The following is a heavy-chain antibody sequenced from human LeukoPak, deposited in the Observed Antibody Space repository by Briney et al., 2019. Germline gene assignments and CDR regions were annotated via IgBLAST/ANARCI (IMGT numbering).Heavy chain of an antibody. Sequence: RASVKVSCKASGYTFSDYAIHWVRQAPGQRLEWMGWINAAGDITYYSQEFQGRATITRDTFASTAYMEVTSLKSDDTAVYYCAREGGDISGYYYMDVWGKGTTVTVSS. CDR3: AREGGDISGYYYMDV. J-gene: IGHJ6*03. V-gene: IGHV1-3*01. CDR2: INAAGDIT. D-gene: IGHD5-12*01. CDR1: GYTFSDYA.